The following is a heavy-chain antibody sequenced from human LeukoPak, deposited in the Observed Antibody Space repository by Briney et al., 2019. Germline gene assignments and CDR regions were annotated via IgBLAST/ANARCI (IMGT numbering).Heavy chain of an antibody. J-gene: IGHJ4*02. CDR3: ARDRSASIAVVTAEIDY. V-gene: IGHV3-48*01. CDR2: ISSSSSTI. Sequence: GGSLRLSCAASGFTFSSYSMNWVRQAPGKGLEGVSYISSSSSTIYYADSVKGRFTISRDNAKNSLYLQMNGLRAEDTAVYYCARDRSASIAVVTAEIDYWGQGTLVTVSS. D-gene: IGHD6-19*01. CDR1: GFTFSSYS.